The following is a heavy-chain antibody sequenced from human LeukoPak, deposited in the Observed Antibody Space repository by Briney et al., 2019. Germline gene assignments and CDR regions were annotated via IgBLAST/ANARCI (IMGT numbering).Heavy chain of an antibody. J-gene: IGHJ4*02. CDR2: ISSSSSTI. V-gene: IGHV3-48*01. Sequence: PGGSLRLSCAASGFTFSSYAMNWVRQAPGKGLEWVSYISSSSSTIYYADSVKGRFTISRDNAKNSLYLQMNSLRAEDTAVYYCARDTREVYSGYARWFDYWGQGTLVTVSS. CDR1: GFTFSSYA. CDR3: ARDTREVYSGYARWFDY. D-gene: IGHD5-12*01.